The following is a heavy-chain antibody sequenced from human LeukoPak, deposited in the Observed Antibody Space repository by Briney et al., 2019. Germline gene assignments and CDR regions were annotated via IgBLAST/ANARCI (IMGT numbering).Heavy chain of an antibody. CDR1: GYTFTSYD. J-gene: IGHJ5*02. Sequence: ASVKVSCKASGYTFTSYDINWVRQATGQGLEWMGWMNPNSGNTGYAQKFQGRVTMTRDTSTSTVYMELSSLRSEDTAVYYCARARLARTGWFDPWGQGTLVTVSS. V-gene: IGHV1-8*01. D-gene: IGHD6-19*01. CDR3: ARARLARTGWFDP. CDR2: MNPNSGNT.